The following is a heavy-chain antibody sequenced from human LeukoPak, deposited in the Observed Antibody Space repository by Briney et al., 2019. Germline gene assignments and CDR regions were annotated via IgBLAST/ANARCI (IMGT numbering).Heavy chain of an antibody. CDR3: ARADSGLTYFYDGSGYYFSS. CDR1: GFTFSNYG. CDR2: ISGSGGST. V-gene: IGHV3-23*01. Sequence: GGSLRLSCAASGFTFSNYGMSWVRQAPGEGLEWVSSISGSGGSTYYADSVQGRCTISRDNSKNTLHLRMDSLRPEDTAIYYCARADSGLTYFYDGSGYYFSSWGQGTLVTVSS. D-gene: IGHD3-22*01. J-gene: IGHJ4*02.